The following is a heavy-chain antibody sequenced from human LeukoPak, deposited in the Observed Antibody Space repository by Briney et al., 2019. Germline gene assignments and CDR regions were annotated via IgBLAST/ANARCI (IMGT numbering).Heavy chain of an antibody. J-gene: IGHJ4*02. Sequence: GGSLRLSCAASGFTFSSYGMHWVRQAPGKGLEWVAFISSDGSNKYYADSVKGRFTISRDNSKNTLYLQMNSLRAEDTAVYYCARGIYCSSTSCSLPFDYWGQGTLVTVSS. D-gene: IGHD2-2*01. V-gene: IGHV3-30*03. CDR1: GFTFSSYG. CDR2: ISSDGSNK. CDR3: ARGIYCSSTSCSLPFDY.